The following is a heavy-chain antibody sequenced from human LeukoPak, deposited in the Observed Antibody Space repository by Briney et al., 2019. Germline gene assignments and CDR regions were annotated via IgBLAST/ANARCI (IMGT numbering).Heavy chain of an antibody. CDR3: ARDRVGDYFDY. CDR1: GGSISSYY. V-gene: IGHV4-59*01. D-gene: IGHD3-10*01. CDR2: IYYSGST. J-gene: IGHJ4*02. Sequence: SETLSLTCTVSGGSISSYYWSWIRQPPGKGLEWIGYIYYSGSTNYNPSLKSRVTISVDTSKNQFSLKLSSVTAADTAVYYCARDRVGDYFDYWGQGTLVTVSS.